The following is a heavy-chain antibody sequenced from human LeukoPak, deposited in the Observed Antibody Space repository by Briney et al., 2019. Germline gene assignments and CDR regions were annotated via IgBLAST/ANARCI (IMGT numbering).Heavy chain of an antibody. Sequence: SETLSLTCTVSGDSLSSHYWSWIRQPPGKGLEWIGYIYGSGSTHYDPSLRSRVTILEDTSKNQFSLKLTSVTAADTAVYYCARNVGWYSHDSWGQGTLVTVSS. CDR1: GDSLSSHY. D-gene: IGHD6-19*01. CDR3: ARNVGWYSHDS. CDR2: IYGSGST. J-gene: IGHJ4*02. V-gene: IGHV4-59*08.